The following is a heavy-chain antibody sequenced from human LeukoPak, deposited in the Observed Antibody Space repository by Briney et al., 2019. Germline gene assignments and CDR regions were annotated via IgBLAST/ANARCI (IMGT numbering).Heavy chain of an antibody. V-gene: IGHV1-8*01. J-gene: IGHJ4*02. CDR3: ARGLAVAGTGY. CDR1: GYTFTSYE. CDR2: MNPNSGNT. D-gene: IGHD6-19*01. Sequence: ASVKVSCKASGYTFTSYEINWVRQATGQGLEWMGWMNPNSGNTGYAQTFQGRVTMTRDTSISTAYMELSSLRTEDTAVYYCARGLAVAGTGYWGQGTLVTVSS.